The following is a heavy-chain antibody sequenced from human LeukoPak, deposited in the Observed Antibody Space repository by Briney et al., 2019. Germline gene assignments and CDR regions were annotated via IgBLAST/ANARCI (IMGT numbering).Heavy chain of an antibody. CDR2: IYYSGST. D-gene: IGHD3-10*01. Sequence: SETLSLTCTVSGGSISSYYWSWIRQPPGKGLEWIGYIYYSGSTNYNPSLKSRVTISVDTSKNQFSLKLSSVTAADTAVYYCARHLQRITMVRGARPSYYFDYWGQGTLVTVSS. CDR3: ARHLQRITMVRGARPSYYFDY. J-gene: IGHJ4*02. V-gene: IGHV4-59*01. CDR1: GGSISSYY.